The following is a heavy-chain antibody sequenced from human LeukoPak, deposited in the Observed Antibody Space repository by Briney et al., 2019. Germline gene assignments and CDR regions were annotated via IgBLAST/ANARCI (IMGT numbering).Heavy chain of an antibody. CDR3: AKDWRDTAMVLDY. V-gene: IGHV3-23*01. CDR1: GLTFSHYY. D-gene: IGHD5-18*01. CDR2: ISGSGGST. J-gene: IGHJ4*02. Sequence: PGGSLRLSCAASGLTFSHYYMTWVRKAPGKGLEWVSAISGSGGSTYYADSVKGRFTISRDNSKNTLYLQMNSLRAEDTAVYYCAKDWRDTAMVLDYWGQGALVTVSS.